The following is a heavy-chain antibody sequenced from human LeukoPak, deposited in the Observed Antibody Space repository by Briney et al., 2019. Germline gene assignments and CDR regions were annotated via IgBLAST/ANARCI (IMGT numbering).Heavy chain of an antibody. CDR1: GGSFSGYY. Sequence: PSETLSLTCAVYGGSFSGYYWSWIRQPPGKGLEWIGEINHSGSTNYNPSLKSRVTISVDTSKNQFSLKLSSVTAADTAVYYCASRMRRIVVPAANSPMDVWGKGTTVTVSS. D-gene: IGHD2-2*01. CDR2: INHSGST. J-gene: IGHJ6*03. CDR3: ASRMRRIVVPAANSPMDV. V-gene: IGHV4-34*01.